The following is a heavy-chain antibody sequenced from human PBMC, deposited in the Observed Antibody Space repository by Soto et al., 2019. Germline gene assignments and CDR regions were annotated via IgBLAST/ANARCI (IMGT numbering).Heavy chain of an antibody. CDR1: GFSLSTSGVG. V-gene: IGHV2-5*02. J-gene: IGHJ4*02. Sequence: QITLKESGPTLVKPTQTLTLTCTFSGFSLSTSGVGVGWIRQPPGKALEWLALIYWDDDKRYSPSLKSRLTITNDTSKNQVVLTMTNMDPVDTATYYCAHRSASVYYFDYWGQGTLVTVSS. CDR3: AHRSASVYYFDY. CDR2: IYWDDDK.